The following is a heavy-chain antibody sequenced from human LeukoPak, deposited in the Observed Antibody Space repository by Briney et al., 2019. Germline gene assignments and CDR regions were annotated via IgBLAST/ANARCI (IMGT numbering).Heavy chain of an antibody. J-gene: IGHJ4*02. D-gene: IGHD5-24*01. Sequence: PSETLSLTCTVSGGSISSSSYYWGWIRQPPGKGLEWIGSIYYSGYTSYNPSLKSRVTISVDTSKNQFSLKLSSVTAADTAVYYCAKALEMATISPFDYWGQGTLVTVSS. CDR2: IYYSGYT. CDR1: GGSISSSSYY. CDR3: AKALEMATISPFDY. V-gene: IGHV4-39*01.